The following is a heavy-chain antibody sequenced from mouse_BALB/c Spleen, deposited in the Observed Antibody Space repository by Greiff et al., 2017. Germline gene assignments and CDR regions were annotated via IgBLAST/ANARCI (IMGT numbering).Heavy chain of an antibody. D-gene: IGHD1-1*01. CDR3: ARDITTGYFDY. Sequence: EVQLVESGGGLVQPGGSLRLSCATSGFTFTDYYMSWVRQPPGKALEWLGFIRNKANGYTTEYSASVKGRFTISRDNSQSILYLQMNTLRAEDSATYYCARDITTGYFDYWGQGTTLTVSS. CDR2: IRNKANGYTT. V-gene: IGHV7-3*02. J-gene: IGHJ2*01. CDR1: GFTFTDYY.